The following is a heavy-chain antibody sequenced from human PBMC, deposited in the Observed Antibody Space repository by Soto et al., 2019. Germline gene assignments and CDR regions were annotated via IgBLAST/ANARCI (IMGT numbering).Heavy chain of an antibody. J-gene: IGHJ5*02. V-gene: IGHV1-58*01. Sequence: GASVKVSCKXSGFTFTSSAVQWVRQARGQHLEWIGWIVVGSGNTNYAQKFQERVTITRDMSTSTAYMELSSLRSEDTAVYYCAALIAAAGTTETWFDPWGQGTLVTVSS. CDR1: GFTFTSSA. D-gene: IGHD6-13*01. CDR2: IVVGSGNT. CDR3: AALIAAAGTTETWFDP.